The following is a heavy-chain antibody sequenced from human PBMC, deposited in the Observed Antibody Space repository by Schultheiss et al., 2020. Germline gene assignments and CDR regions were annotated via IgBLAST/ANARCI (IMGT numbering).Heavy chain of an antibody. Sequence: SQTLSLTCTVSGGSISSYYWSWIRQPPGKGLEWIGYIYYSGSTNYNPSLKSRVTISVDTSKNQFSLKLSSVTAADTAVYYCAGGSGSYSNWFDPWGQGTLVTVS. CDR1: GGSISSYY. CDR3: AGGSGSYSNWFDP. D-gene: IGHD3-10*01. J-gene: IGHJ5*02. CDR2: IYYSGST. V-gene: IGHV4-59*12.